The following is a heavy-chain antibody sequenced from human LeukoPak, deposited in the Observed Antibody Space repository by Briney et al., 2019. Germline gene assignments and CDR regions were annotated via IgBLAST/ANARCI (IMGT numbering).Heavy chain of an antibody. CDR3: GKDREQWRGFFGY. J-gene: IGHJ4*02. CDR1: GFTFSGSG. D-gene: IGHD6-19*01. CDR2: ISNDGSEK. V-gene: IGHV3-30*18. Sequence: PGGSLRLSCEASGFTFSGSGMHWVRQAPGKGLEWVAVISNDGSEKYDADSVKGRFTISRDNYKNTLYPQMNSLRAEDTAVYYCGKDREQWRGFFGYWGQGTLVTVSS.